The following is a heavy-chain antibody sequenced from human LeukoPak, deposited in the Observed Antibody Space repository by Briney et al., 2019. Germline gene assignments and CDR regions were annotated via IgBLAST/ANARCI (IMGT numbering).Heavy chain of an antibody. CDR3: ARGKSAATRWFDP. CDR2: IYYSGST. J-gene: IGHJ5*02. CDR1: GGSISSGGYH. V-gene: IGHV4-31*03. Sequence: PSETLSLTCTVSGGSISSGGYHWSWIRQHPGKGLEWIGYIYYSGSTYYNPSLKSRVTISVDTSKNQFSLKLSSVTAADTAVYYCARGKSAATRWFDPWGQGTLVTVSS. D-gene: IGHD2-2*01.